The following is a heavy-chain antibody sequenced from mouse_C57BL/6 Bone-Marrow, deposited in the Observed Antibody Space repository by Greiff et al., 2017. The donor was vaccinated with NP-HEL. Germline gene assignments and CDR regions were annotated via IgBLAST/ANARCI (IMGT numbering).Heavy chain of an antibody. CDR1: GYTFTSYT. Sequence: VKLVESGAELARPGASVKMSCKASGYTFTSYTMHWVKQRPGQGLEWIGYINPSSGYTKYNQKFKDKATLTADKSSSTAYMQLSSLTSEDSAVYYCARVKPYYYAMDYWGQGTSVTVCS. CDR2: INPSSGYT. CDR3: ARVKPYYYAMDY. J-gene: IGHJ4*01. V-gene: IGHV1-4*01.